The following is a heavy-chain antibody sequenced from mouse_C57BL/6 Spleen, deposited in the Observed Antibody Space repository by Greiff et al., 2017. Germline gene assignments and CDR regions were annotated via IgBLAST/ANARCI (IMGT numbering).Heavy chain of an antibody. V-gene: IGHV1-80*01. CDR2: INPGDGDT. J-gene: IGHJ1*03. CDR1: GYAFSNYW. CDR3: ARRITTVRYFDV. Sequence: QVQLQQSGAELVKPGASVKISCKASGYAFSNYWMNWVKQRPGKGLEWIGEINPGDGDTNYNGKFTGKATLTADKYSSTAYLQLSSLTSEGSAVYFCARRITTVRYFDVWGTEPTVTVSS. D-gene: IGHD1-1*01.